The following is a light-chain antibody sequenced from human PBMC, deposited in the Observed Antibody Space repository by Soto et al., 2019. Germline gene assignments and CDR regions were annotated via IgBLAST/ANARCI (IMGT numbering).Light chain of an antibody. CDR3: CSYAGSYTHWV. J-gene: IGLJ3*02. CDR1: SSDITDYGY. V-gene: IGLV2-11*01. Sequence: QSALTQPRSVSGSPGQSVTISCTGTSSDITDYGYVSWYQQYPGKAPKVMIYDVSQRPSGVPDRFSGSKSGNTASLTISGLQAEDEADYYCCSYAGSYTHWVFGGGTKVTVL. CDR2: DVS.